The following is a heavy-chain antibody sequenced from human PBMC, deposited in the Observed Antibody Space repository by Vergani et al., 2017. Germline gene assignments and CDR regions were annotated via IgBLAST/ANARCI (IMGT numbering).Heavy chain of an antibody. D-gene: IGHD3-3*01. Sequence: QVQLVESGGGVVQPGRSLRLSCAASGFTFSSYAMHWVRQAPGKGLEWVAVIYSGGSTYYADSVKGRFTISRDNSKNTLYLQMNSLRAEDTAVYYCASTSLRLYAFDIWGQGTMVTVSS. CDR2: IYSGGST. V-gene: IGHV3-NL1*01. CDR1: GFTFSSYA. CDR3: ASTSLRLYAFDI. J-gene: IGHJ3*02.